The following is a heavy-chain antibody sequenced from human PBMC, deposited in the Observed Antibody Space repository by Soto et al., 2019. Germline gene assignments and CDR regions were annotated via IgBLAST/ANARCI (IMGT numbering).Heavy chain of an antibody. V-gene: IGHV4-4*02. CDR2: IHHNGNT. J-gene: IGHJ4*02. CDR1: DGSISSDYW. D-gene: IGHD2-8*01. CDR3: GGRVYRSVGGGFY. Sequence: QVQLQESGPGLVKPSGTLSLTCTVSDGSISSDYWWTWVRQPPGKGLEWIGEIHHNGNTAYDPSPKGRVTQSLDKSNKPFSLYVTPVTAADTAVYYCGGRVYRSVGGGFYWGQGALVTVSS.